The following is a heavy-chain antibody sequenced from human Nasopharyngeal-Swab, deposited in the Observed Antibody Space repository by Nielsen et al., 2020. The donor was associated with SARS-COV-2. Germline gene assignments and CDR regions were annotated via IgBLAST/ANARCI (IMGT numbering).Heavy chain of an antibody. V-gene: IGHV4-61*02. CDR3: ARGLRGVTTYYYYYYMDV. D-gene: IGHD4-17*01. J-gene: IGHJ6*03. CDR1: GGSISSGSYY. CDR2: IYTSGST. Sequence: SETLSLTCTVSGGSISSGSYYWSWTRQPAGKVLEWIGRIYTSGSTNYNPSLKSRVTISVDTSKNQFSLKLSSVTAADTAVYYCARGLRGVTTYYYYYYMDVWGKGTTVTVSS.